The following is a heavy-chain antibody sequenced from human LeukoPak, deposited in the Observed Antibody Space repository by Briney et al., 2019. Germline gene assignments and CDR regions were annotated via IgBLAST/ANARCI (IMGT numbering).Heavy chain of an antibody. Sequence: SETLSHTCTVSGVSLSSGGCYWSWTRHHPGKGLEWIGYMYFSGITSYNPSLKSRVTISVDTSKNQFSLKLSSVTATDTAVYYCARDGYSSSSYFDYWGQGTLVTVSS. D-gene: IGHD6-6*01. V-gene: IGHV4-31*03. J-gene: IGHJ4*02. CDR1: GVSLSSGGCY. CDR3: ARDGYSSSSYFDY. CDR2: MYFSGIT.